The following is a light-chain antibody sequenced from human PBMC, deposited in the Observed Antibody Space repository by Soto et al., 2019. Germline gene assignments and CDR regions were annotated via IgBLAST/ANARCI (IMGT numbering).Light chain of an antibody. V-gene: IGKV1-9*01. CDR2: GGY. Sequence: IQLTQSPSNIATSVCDTVTRTSSASQDVSDFLAWYQHPPGKAPTLLIYGGYTLQSGVPSRFSGSGSGTEFSLTITGLQPEDFVTYYCQHLNGAPTITFGQGTRLEIK. CDR1: QDVSDF. CDR3: QHLNGAPTIT. J-gene: IGKJ5*01.